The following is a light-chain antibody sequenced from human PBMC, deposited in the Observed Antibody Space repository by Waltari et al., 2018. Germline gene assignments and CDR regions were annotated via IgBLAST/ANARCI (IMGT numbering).Light chain of an antibody. V-gene: IGKV4-1*01. CDR1: QSVLYSSNNKNY. CDR3: QQYYRTPWT. CDR2: WAS. J-gene: IGKJ1*01. Sequence: DVVMTQSPDSLAVSLGERATINCMSSQSVLYSSNNKNYLAWYQQKPGQPPKLLIYWASTRESGVPDRFTGSGSGTDFTLTISSLQAEDVAVYYCQQYYRTPWTFGQGTKVEIK.